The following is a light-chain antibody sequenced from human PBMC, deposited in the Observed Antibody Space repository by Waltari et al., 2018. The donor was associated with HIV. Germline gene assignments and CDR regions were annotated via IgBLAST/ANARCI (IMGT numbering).Light chain of an antibody. V-gene: IGLV2-14*01. CDR3: SSYTSSSTVV. J-gene: IGLJ2*01. CDR1: SCDVGGYTY. CDR2: DVS. Sequence: QSALTQPAPASGSPGQSISLSRAGNSCDVGGYTYVAGYQQHPGKAPKLMIYDVSNRPSGVSNRFSGSKSGNTASLTISGLQAEDEADYYCSSYTSSSTVVFGGGTKLTVL.